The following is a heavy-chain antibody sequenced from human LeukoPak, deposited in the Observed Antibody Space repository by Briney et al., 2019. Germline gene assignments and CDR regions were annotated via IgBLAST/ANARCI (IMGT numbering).Heavy chain of an antibody. D-gene: IGHD6-6*01. CDR1: GGSISGSSYY. J-gene: IGHJ4*02. CDR2: IYYSGGT. CDR3: ARRLSTYSSSPYFDY. Sequence: SETLSLTCTVSGGSISGSSYYWGWIRQPPGKGLEWIGSIYYSGGTYYNPSLKSRVTISADTSKNQFSLKLSSVTAADTAVYYCARRLSTYSSSPYFDYWGQGTLVTVSS. V-gene: IGHV4-39*01.